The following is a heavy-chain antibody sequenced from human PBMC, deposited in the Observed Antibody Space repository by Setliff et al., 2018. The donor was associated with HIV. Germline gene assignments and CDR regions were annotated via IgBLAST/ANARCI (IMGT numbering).Heavy chain of an antibody. CDR1: GSSMTGRYI. CDR3: ARDFRIGWAVQDYWYFDL. V-gene: IGHV4-38-2*02. CDR2: IFHSGTT. Sequence: SETLSLTCIVSGSSMTGRYIWGWFRQPPGKGLQWIGNIFHSGTTRYNVSLESRLTLSVDTSRNQFSLRLTSATAADTAVYYCARDFRIGWAVQDYWYFDLWGRGTLVTVSS. J-gene: IGHJ2*01. D-gene: IGHD1-26*01.